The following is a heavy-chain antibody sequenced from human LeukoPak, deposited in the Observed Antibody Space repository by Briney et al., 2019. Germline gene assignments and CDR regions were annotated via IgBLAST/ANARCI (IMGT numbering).Heavy chain of an antibody. D-gene: IGHD2-15*01. V-gene: IGHV3-23*01. Sequence: GGSLRLSCAASGFTFSSYAMSWVRQAPGKGLEWVSAISGSGGSTYYADSVKGRFTISRDNSKNTLYLQMNSLRAEDTAVYYCAKDFLSKSCSGGSCYRYFDYWGQGTLVTVSS. CDR1: GFTFSSYA. J-gene: IGHJ4*02. CDR2: ISGSGGST. CDR3: AKDFLSKSCSGGSCYRYFDY.